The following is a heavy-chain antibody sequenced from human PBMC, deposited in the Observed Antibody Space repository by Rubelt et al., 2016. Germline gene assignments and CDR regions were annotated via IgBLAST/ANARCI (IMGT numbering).Heavy chain of an antibody. CDR3: ARDLRFLEWLYDY. D-gene: IGHD3-3*01. V-gene: IGHV3-11*04. J-gene: IGHJ4*02. Sequence: PGKGLEWISYISYSSLTMYYADSVKGRFTISRDSAKKSVYLQMNSLRAEDTAVYYCARDLRFLEWLYDYWGQGTLVTVSS. CDR2: ISYSSLTM.